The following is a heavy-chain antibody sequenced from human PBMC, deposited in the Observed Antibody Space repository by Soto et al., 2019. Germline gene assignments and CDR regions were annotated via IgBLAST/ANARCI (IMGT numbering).Heavy chain of an antibody. CDR1: GGSISSGDYY. CDR2: IYYSGST. CDR3: ARLPRIAVSGQYYYYGMDV. Sequence: PSETLSLTCTVSGGSISSGDYYWSWIRQPPGKGLEWIGYIYYSGSTNYNPSLKSRVTISIDTSKNQFSLKLSSVTAADTAVYYCARLPRIAVSGQYYYYGMDVWGQGTTVTVSS. D-gene: IGHD6-19*01. J-gene: IGHJ6*02. V-gene: IGHV4-61*08.